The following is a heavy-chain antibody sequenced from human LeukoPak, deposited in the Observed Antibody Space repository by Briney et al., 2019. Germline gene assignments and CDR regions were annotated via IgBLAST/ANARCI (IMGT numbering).Heavy chain of an antibody. CDR1: GYSFASYW. CDR2: IYPGDSDT. J-gene: IGHJ4*02. Sequence: GESLKISCKGSGYSFASYWIGWVRQLPGKGLEWLGIIYPGDSDTRYSPSFQGQVTISADKSISTAYLQWSSLKASDTAMYYCARAMTAAIVGVFDYWGQGTLVTVSS. V-gene: IGHV5-51*01. D-gene: IGHD2-2*01. CDR3: ARAMTAAIVGVFDY.